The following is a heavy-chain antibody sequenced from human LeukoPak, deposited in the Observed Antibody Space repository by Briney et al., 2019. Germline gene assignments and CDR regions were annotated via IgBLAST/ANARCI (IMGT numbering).Heavy chain of an antibody. V-gene: IGHV1-2*02. CDR1: GYTFTGYY. Sequence: ASVKVSCKASGYTFTGYYFHWVRQAPGQGLEWMGWINPNTAGTNYAQKFLGGVTLTWDTSISTAYMELNRLTSDDTAVYYCATSAGDYRTGHYYYMGVWGKGTSVTVSS. D-gene: IGHD4-11*01. CDR2: INPNTAGT. J-gene: IGHJ6*03. CDR3: ATSAGDYRTGHYYYMGV.